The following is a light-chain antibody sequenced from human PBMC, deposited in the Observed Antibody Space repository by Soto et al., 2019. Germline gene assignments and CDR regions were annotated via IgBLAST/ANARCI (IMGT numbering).Light chain of an antibody. CDR1: SGSIASHY. CDR2: ENN. V-gene: IGLV6-57*02. J-gene: IGLJ2*01. CDR3: QSYDYNKHVV. Sequence: NFMLTQPHSVSESPEKTVTISCAGSSGSIASHYVQWYQQRPGSAPTTVIYENNRRPSGVPDRFSGSIDSSSNSASLTISGLKTEDEADYYCQSYDYNKHVVFGGGTKLTVL.